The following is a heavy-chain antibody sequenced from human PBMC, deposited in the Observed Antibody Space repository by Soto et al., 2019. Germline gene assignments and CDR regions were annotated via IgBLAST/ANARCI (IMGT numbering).Heavy chain of an antibody. V-gene: IGHV5-51*01. CDR2: IYPGDSDT. CDR1: GYSFTSYW. CDR3: ANRNPQADSSGYFRDAFDI. D-gene: IGHD3-22*01. J-gene: IGHJ3*02. Sequence: EESLKISCKGSGYSFTSYWIGWVRQMPGKGLEWMGIIYPGDSDTRYSPAFQGQVTISADKSISTAYLQWSSLKASDTAMYYCANRNPQADSSGYFRDAFDIWGQGTMVTVSS.